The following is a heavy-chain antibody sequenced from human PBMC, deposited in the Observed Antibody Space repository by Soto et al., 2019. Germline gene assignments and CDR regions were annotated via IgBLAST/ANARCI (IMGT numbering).Heavy chain of an antibody. CDR2: ISNNGRT. J-gene: IGHJ4*01. CDR1: GASINKDY. D-gene: IGHD6-25*01. Sequence: SETLSLTCSVSGASINKDYWTWIRQPPGKGLEWMGYISNNGRTEYNPSLKSRLSFSLDTSRNQLPLRLTSMTAADTAIYFGARLPPISGWPFDSWGHGTLVTVSS. CDR3: ARLPPISGWPFDS. V-gene: IGHV4-59*01.